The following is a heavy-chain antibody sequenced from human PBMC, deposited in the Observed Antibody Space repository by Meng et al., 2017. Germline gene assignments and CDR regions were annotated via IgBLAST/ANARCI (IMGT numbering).Heavy chain of an antibody. D-gene: IGHD6-13*01. CDR3: ATGAAAADH. V-gene: IGHV3-15*01. CDR1: GLRFTDAW. CDR2: IKRNRDGGTI. J-gene: IGHJ4*02. Sequence: VQLGESGGGLVEPGGSLRLSCVASGLRFTDAWMSWVRQAPGKGLEWVGRIKRNRDGGTIDYAARVKGRFTISRDESKNTLYLQMDSLITEDTAVYFCATGAAAADHWGQGTLVTVSS.